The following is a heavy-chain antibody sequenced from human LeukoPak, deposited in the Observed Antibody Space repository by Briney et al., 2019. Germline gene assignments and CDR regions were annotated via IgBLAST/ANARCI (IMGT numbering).Heavy chain of an antibody. Sequence: GGSLRLSCAASVSTLSTYWMSWFRQSPGKGLEWVASLKQDGSDTYYVDSVKGRFTISRDNAKNSLYLQLNSLRAEDTAVYYCAKVRIYGEHQFDPWGQGTLVTVSS. CDR1: VSTLSTYW. CDR3: AKVRIYGEHQFDP. D-gene: IGHD4-17*01. CDR2: LKQDGSDT. J-gene: IGHJ5*02. V-gene: IGHV3-7*02.